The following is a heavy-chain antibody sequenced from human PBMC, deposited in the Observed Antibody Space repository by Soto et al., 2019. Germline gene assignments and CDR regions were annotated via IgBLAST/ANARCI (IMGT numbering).Heavy chain of an antibody. D-gene: IGHD2-21*02. CDR2: ISSSSNAI. CDR1: GFTFSNYN. J-gene: IGHJ4*02. Sequence: GGSLRLSCAASGFTFSNYNMNWVRQAPGKGLEWVSYISSSSNAIYYADSVRGRFTISRDNAKNSLFLQMNSLRDEDTAVYYCTKTIHGDSTGAFDYWGLGAPVTVSS. V-gene: IGHV3-48*02. CDR3: TKTIHGDSTGAFDY.